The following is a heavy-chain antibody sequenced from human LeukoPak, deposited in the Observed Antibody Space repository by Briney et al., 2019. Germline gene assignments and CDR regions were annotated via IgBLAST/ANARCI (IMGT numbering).Heavy chain of an antibody. CDR2: IYYSGST. CDR3: AREKWELDYYYYGMDV. CDR1: GGSISSGGYY. J-gene: IGHJ6*02. D-gene: IGHD1-26*01. V-gene: IGHV4-31*03. Sequence: ASETLSLTCTVSGGSISSGGYYRSWIRQHPGEGLEWIGYIYYSGSTYYNPSLKSRVTISVDTSKNQFSLKLSSVTAADTSVYYCAREKWELDYYYYGMDVWGQGTTVTVSS.